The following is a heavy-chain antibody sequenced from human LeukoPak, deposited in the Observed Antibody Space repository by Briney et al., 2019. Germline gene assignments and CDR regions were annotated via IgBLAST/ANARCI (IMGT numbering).Heavy chain of an antibody. V-gene: IGHV3-23*01. Sequence: GGSLRLSCAASGFTFSSYAMSWVRQAPGKGLEWVSTISGSGGSTYYADSVKGRFTISRDNSRNTLYLLMNSLRAEDTAVYYCARRDPPLILEWPAPYFDYCGQGTLVTVSS. D-gene: IGHD3-3*01. CDR1: GFTFSSYA. J-gene: IGHJ4*02. CDR2: ISGSGGST. CDR3: ARRDPPLILEWPAPYFDY.